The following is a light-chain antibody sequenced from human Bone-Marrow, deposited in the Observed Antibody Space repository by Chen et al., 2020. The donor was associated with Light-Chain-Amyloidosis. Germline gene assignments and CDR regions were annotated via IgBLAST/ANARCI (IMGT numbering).Light chain of an antibody. V-gene: IGLV3-21*02. CDR1: NIGSTS. CDR3: QVWDRSSDRPV. CDR2: DDS. J-gene: IGLJ3*02. Sequence: SYVLTQPSSVSVAPGQTATIACGGNNIGSTSVHWYQQPPGQAPLLVVYDDSYRPSGIPERLSGSNSGHTATLTISRVEAGDGADYYCQVWDRSSDRPVFGGGTKLNVV.